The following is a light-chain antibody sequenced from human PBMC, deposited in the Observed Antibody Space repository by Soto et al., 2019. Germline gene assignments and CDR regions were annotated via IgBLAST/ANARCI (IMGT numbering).Light chain of an antibody. CDR3: QQYKSYSSWT. J-gene: IGKJ1*01. CDR1: QTINSC. CDR2: MAS. V-gene: IGKV1-5*03. Sequence: DIQMTQSPSTLSASVGDRVTITCRASQTINSCLAWYQQKPGKAPKLLIYMASYLQSWVPSTFSGSGSGTEFTLTISSLQPDDFATYYCQQYKSYSSWTFGQGTKVEMK.